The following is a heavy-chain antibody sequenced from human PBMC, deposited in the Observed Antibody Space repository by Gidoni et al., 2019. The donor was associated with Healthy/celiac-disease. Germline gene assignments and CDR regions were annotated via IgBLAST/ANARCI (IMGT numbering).Heavy chain of an antibody. J-gene: IGHJ4*02. V-gene: IGHV3-9*01. D-gene: IGHD3-22*01. CDR3: ANGPFYYDSSGYSDY. CDR2: ISWNSGSI. Sequence: EVQRVESGGGLVQTGRSLRLSCAAAGFTVDDYAMQWVRQAPGKGLEWVSGISWNSGSIGYADSVKGRFTISRDNAKNSLYLQMNSLRAEDTALYYCANGPFYYDSSGYSDYWGQGTLVTVSS. CDR1: GFTVDDYA.